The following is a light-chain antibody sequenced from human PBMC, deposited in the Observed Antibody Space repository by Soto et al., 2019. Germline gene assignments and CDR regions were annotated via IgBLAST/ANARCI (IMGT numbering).Light chain of an antibody. V-gene: IGKV3-11*01. Sequence: EIVLTQSPATLSLSPGERATLSCRASQSVGRDYLGWYQQKPGQAPRLVIYNASNRATGIPARFSGSGSGTDFTLTISSLEPEDFAVYYCQQRSNWPQLTFGGGTKVDIK. CDR2: NAS. CDR3: QQRSNWPQLT. J-gene: IGKJ4*01. CDR1: QSVGRDY.